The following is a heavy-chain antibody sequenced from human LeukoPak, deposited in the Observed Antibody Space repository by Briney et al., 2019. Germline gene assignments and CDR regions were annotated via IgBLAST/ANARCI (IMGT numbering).Heavy chain of an antibody. Sequence: PSETLSLTCTVSGGSISSYYWSWIRQPPGKGLEWIGCIYYSGSTNYNPSLKSRVTISVDTSKNQFSLKLSSVTAADTAVYYCARSSYGYGNWFDPWGQGTLVTVSS. CDR3: ARSSYGYGNWFDP. D-gene: IGHD5-18*01. CDR2: IYYSGST. CDR1: GGSISSYY. J-gene: IGHJ5*02. V-gene: IGHV4-59*01.